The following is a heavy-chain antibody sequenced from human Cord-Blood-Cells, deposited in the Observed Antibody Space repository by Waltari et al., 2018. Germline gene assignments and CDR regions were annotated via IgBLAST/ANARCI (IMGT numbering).Heavy chain of an antibody. CDR3: AKELRGAWYFDL. CDR1: GFPFSCYA. V-gene: IGHV3-23*01. J-gene: IGHJ2*01. CDR2: ISGRGGST. Sequence: EVQPLESGGGLVQPGGSVRLSCAAAGFPFSCYAMSWVRQATGKGLEWVSAISGRGGSTYDADSVEGRFTISMDNSKNTLYLQMNSLRAEDTAVYYCAKELRGAWYFDLWGRGPLVTVSS. D-gene: IGHD1-26*01.